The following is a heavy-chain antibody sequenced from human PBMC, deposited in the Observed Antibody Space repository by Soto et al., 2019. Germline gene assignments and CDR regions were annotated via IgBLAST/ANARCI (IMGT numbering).Heavy chain of an antibody. CDR1: GFTFSSYW. V-gene: IGHV3-7*01. CDR2: IKQDGSEK. CDR3: ARDLLATIMTPYFDY. D-gene: IGHD5-12*01. J-gene: IGHJ4*02. Sequence: GGSLRLSCAASGFTFSSYWMSWVRQAPGKGLEWVANIKQDGSEKYYVDSVKGRFTISRDNAKNSLYLQMNSLRAEDTAVYYCARDLLATIMTPYFDYWGQGTLVTVSS.